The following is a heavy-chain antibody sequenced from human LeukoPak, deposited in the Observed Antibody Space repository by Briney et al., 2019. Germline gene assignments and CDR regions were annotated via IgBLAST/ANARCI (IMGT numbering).Heavy chain of an antibody. D-gene: IGHD3-10*01. Sequence: ASVKVSCKASGYTFTSYGISWVRQAPGQGLEWMGWISAYNGNTNYAQKLQGRVTMTTDTSTSTAYMELRSLRSDDTAVYYCARAPSTMVRGEGFDYWGQGTLVTVSS. CDR2: ISAYNGNT. J-gene: IGHJ4*02. CDR1: GYTFTSYG. CDR3: ARAPSTMVRGEGFDY. V-gene: IGHV1-18*01.